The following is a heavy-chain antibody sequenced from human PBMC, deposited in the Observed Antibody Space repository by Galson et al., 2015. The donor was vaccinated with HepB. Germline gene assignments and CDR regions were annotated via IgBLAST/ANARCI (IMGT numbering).Heavy chain of an antibody. Sequence: SVKVSCKASGYTFTSYAMHWVRQAPGQGLEWMGWINPNSGGTNYAQKFQGRVTMTRDTSISTAYMELSRLRSDDTAVYYCARDGLFLEWRIDYWGQGTLVTVSS. CDR2: INPNSGGT. J-gene: IGHJ4*02. CDR3: ARDGLFLEWRIDY. V-gene: IGHV1-2*02. D-gene: IGHD3-3*01. CDR1: GYTFTSYA.